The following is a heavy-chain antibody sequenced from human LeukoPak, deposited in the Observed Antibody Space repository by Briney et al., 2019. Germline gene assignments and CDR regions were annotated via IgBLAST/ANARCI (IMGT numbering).Heavy chain of an antibody. J-gene: IGHJ4*02. CDR3: ASVKWIAVAAFDY. CDR2: ISSSGSTI. D-gene: IGHD6-19*01. Sequence: PGGSLRLSCAASGLTFSSYEMNWVRQAPGEGLEWVSYISSSGSTICYADSVKGRFTISRDNAKNSLYLQMNSLRAEDTAVYYCASVKWIAVAAFDYWGQGTLVTVSS. CDR1: GLTFSSYE. V-gene: IGHV3-48*03.